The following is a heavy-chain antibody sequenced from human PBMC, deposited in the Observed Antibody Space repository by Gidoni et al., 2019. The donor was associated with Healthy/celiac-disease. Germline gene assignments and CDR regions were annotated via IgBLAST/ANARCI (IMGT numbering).Heavy chain of an antibody. CDR1: GYSFTSYW. CDR2: IYPGDSDT. V-gene: IGHV5-51*01. D-gene: IGHD3-22*01. CDR3: ARVLDYYDSSGYYFDY. Sequence: EVQLMQSGAEVKKPGESLKISCKGSGYSFTSYWIGWVRQMPGKGLEWMGIIYPGDSDTRYSPSFQGQVTISADKSISTAYLQWSSLKASDTAMYYCARVLDYYDSSGYYFDYWGQGTLVTVSS. J-gene: IGHJ4*02.